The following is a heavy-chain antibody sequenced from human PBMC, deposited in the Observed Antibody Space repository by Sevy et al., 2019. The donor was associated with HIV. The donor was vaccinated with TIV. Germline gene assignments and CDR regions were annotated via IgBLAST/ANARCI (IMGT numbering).Heavy chain of an antibody. CDR2: ISPSAKTT. CDR3: AGGKYWFDP. V-gene: IGHV3-11*04. D-gene: IGHD6-6*01. Sequence: GGSLRLSCAASRFTFSDYYWGWIRQAPGKGLEWVSHISPSAKTTYYADSVKGRFTISRDNAKKSLYLQMNSLRAEDTALYYCAGGKYWFDPWGQGTLVTVSS. J-gene: IGHJ5*02. CDR1: RFTFSDYY.